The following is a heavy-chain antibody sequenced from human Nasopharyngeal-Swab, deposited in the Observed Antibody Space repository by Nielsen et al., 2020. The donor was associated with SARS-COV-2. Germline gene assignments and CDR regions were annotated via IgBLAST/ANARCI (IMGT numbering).Heavy chain of an antibody. Sequence: WVRQAPGQGLEWMGWISAYNGNTNYAQKLQGRVTMTTDTSTSTAYMELRSLRSDDTAVYYCARDASSGWIYNYYGMDVWGQGTTVTVSS. CDR3: ARDASSGWIYNYYGMDV. V-gene: IGHV1-18*01. D-gene: IGHD6-19*01. J-gene: IGHJ6*02. CDR2: ISAYNGNT.